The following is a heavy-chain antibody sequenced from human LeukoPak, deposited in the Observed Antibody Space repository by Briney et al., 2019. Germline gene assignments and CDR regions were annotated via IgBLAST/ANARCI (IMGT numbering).Heavy chain of an antibody. CDR2: IYYSGST. D-gene: IGHD3-10*01. Sequence: TSETLSLTCTVSGGSISSSTYYWGWIRRPPGKGLEWIGSIYYSGSTYYNPSLKSRVTISVDTSKNQFSLKLSSVTAADTAVYYCARYNYGSGSYLFDYWGQGTLVTVSS. J-gene: IGHJ4*02. CDR1: GGSISSSTYY. V-gene: IGHV4-39*01. CDR3: ARYNYGSGSYLFDY.